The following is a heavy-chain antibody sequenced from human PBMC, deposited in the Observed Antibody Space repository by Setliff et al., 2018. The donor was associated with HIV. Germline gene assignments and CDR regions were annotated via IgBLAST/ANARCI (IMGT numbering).Heavy chain of an antibody. CDR2: MSPKNNGS. V-gene: IGHV1-8*01. CDR3: ARGRYNSRIDV. D-gene: IGHD5-18*01. CDR1: GYTFSTYD. J-gene: IGHJ6*02. Sequence: ASVKGLCKASGYTFSTYDFNWVRQAAGQGLEWMGWMSPKNNGSGFAQKFQARLTMTWNTSTNTAYMELRSLTSDDTAVYYCARGRYNSRIDVWGQGTTVTVSS.